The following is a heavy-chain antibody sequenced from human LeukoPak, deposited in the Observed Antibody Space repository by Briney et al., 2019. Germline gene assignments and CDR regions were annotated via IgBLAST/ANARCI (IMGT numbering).Heavy chain of an antibody. J-gene: IGHJ4*02. V-gene: IGHV4-59*01. D-gene: IGHD6-19*01. CDR2: IYYSGST. CDR1: GGSISSYY. Sequence: SETLSLTCTVSGGSISSYYWSWIRQPPGKGLEWIGYIYYSGSTNYNPSLKSRVTISVDTSKNQFSLKLSSVTAADTAVYYCARDDAVAGSRGINYWGQGTPVTVSS. CDR3: ARDDAVAGSRGINY.